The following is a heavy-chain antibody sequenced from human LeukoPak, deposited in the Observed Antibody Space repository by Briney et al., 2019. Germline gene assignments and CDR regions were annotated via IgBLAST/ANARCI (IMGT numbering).Heavy chain of an antibody. J-gene: IGHJ4*02. V-gene: IGHV1-18*01. CDR3: AREAGARPIAAADPFDY. Sequence: ASVKVSCTPSGDTFSRDGITWVRQAPGQGLEWMGWISTYNGNTNYAQKLLGRVTMTTDTSTSTAYMELRSLRSDDTAVYYCAREAGARPIAAADPFDYWGQGTLVTVSS. CDR2: ISTYNGNT. CDR1: GDTFSRDG. D-gene: IGHD6-13*01.